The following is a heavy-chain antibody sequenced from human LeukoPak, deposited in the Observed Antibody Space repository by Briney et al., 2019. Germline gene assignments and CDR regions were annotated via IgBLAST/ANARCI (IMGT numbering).Heavy chain of an antibody. D-gene: IGHD2-15*01. V-gene: IGHV4-30-4*01. CDR2: IYYSGST. J-gene: IGHJ4*02. CDR3: ARVDCSGGSCFSRIIDY. Sequence: PSQTLSLTCTVSGGSISSGDYYWSWIRQPPGKGLEWIGYIYYSGSTYYNPSLKSRVTISVDTSKNQFSLKLSSVTAADTAVYCCARVDCSGGSCFSRIIDYWGQGTLVTVSS. CDR1: GGSISSGDYY.